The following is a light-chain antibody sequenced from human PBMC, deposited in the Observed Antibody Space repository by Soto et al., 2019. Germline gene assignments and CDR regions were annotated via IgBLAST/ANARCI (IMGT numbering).Light chain of an antibody. Sequence: DIQLTQSQSFLSASVGDRVTITCRASQGINHYVAWYQQKPGKAPKCLIYGASALQSGVPSRFSGSGSWAEFTLSISSLQPEDFATYYCQHVYSYPLTFGGGTRVEI. CDR1: QGINHY. J-gene: IGKJ4*01. CDR2: GAS. V-gene: IGKV1-9*01. CDR3: QHVYSYPLT.